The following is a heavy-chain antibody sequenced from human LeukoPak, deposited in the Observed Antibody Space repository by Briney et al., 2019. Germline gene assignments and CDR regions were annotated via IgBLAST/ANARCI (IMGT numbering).Heavy chain of an antibody. CDR2: IYYSGST. Sequence: SETLSLTCTVSGGSISSYYWSWIRQPPGKGLEWIGYIYYSGSTNYNPSLKSRVTISVDTSKNQFSLKLSSVTAADTAVYYCARVRVGYCSSTSCSRFYYYYYMDVWGKGTTVTISS. D-gene: IGHD2-2*01. V-gene: IGHV4-59*01. J-gene: IGHJ6*03. CDR3: ARVRVGYCSSTSCSRFYYYYYMDV. CDR1: GGSISSYY.